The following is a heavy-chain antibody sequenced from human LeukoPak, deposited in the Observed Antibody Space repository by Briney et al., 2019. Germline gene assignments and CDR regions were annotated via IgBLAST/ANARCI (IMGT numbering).Heavy chain of an antibody. CDR3: ARDVPAQKQEFDY. D-gene: IGHD3-10*02. V-gene: IGHV3-7*01. Sequence: PGGSLRLSCASSGFTFSSYWMSWVRQAPGKGLEWVANINEDGSGKNYVDSVKGRFTIPRDNAEKSLYLQMNSLRVEDTAVYYCARDVPAQKQEFDYWGQGTLVTVSS. CDR1: GFTFSSYW. CDR2: INEDGSGK. J-gene: IGHJ4*02.